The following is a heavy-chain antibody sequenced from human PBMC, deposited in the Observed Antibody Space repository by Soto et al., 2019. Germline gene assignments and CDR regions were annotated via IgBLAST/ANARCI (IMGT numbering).Heavy chain of an antibody. D-gene: IGHD3-22*01. V-gene: IGHV1-69*13. CDR1: GGTFSSYA. J-gene: IGHJ6*02. CDR3: ARDPLGYYDSSGPQYGMDV. Sequence: SVKVSCKASGGTFSSYAISWVRQAPRQGLEWMGGIIPIFGTANYAQKFQGRVTITADESTSTAYMELSSLRSEDTAVYYCARDPLGYYDSSGPQYGMDVWGQGTTVTVSS. CDR2: IIPIFGTA.